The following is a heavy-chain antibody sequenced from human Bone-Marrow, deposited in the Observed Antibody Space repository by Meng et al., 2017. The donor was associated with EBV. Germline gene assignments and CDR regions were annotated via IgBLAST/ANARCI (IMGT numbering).Heavy chain of an antibody. D-gene: IGHD3-10*01. V-gene: IGHV1-69*01. CDR3: ASESGRGFTPDY. Sequence: EQLVPCGAKAKKPGSSGRASCQTAGGTFRGDAICWGRPAPGRGLGVMGGLIPLSDAPHYAQKFQGRVTITADESTSTHYLDLSGLRAEDTAVYYCASESGRGFTPDYWGQGTLVTVSS. CDR2: LIPLSDAP. CDR1: GGTFRGDA. J-gene: IGHJ4*02.